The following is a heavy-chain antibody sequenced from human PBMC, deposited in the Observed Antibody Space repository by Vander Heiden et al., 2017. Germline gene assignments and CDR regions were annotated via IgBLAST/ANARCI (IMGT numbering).Heavy chain of an antibody. J-gene: IGHJ3*02. CDR3: ARPIFPMVGFDI. Sequence: EVQLVESGGGLVQPGGSMRPSRAAAGFTLRCFWSTWISQATGKGLWWVANINQDESEKYYVDSVKGRFTISRDNAKNSLYLQMDSLRAEDTAVYYCARPIFPMVGFDIWGQGTMVTVSS. V-gene: IGHV3-7*01. CDR2: INQDESEK. D-gene: IGHD3-10*01. CDR1: GFTLRCFW.